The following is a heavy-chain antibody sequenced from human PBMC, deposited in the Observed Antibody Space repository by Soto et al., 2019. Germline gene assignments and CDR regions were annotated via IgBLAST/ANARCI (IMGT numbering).Heavy chain of an antibody. V-gene: IGHV3-48*03. J-gene: IGHJ3*02. CDR2: ISSSGSTI. Sequence: EVQLVESGGGLVQPGGSLRLSCAASGFTFSSYEMNWVRQAPGKGLEWVSYISSSGSTIYYADSVKGRFTISRDNAKNSLYLQMNSLRAEDTAVYYCARNSVWEPKPGDAFDIWGQGTMVTVSS. D-gene: IGHD1-26*01. CDR3: ARNSVWEPKPGDAFDI. CDR1: GFTFSSYE.